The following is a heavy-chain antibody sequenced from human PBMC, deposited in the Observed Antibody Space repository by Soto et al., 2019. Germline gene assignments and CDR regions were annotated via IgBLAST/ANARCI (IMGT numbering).Heavy chain of an antibody. CDR1: GYSFTNYG. J-gene: IGHJ6*03. Sequence: QDQLVQSGAEVKKPGASVTVSCKASGYSFTNYGITWVRQAPGQGLEWMGWISGFNGNTHYAQKLQGRVTMTTDASTSTAYMELRSLRSDDTAVYYCARDRGVAPPVAGNTHYYYYMDVRGKGTTVTVSS. CDR3: ARDRGVAPPVAGNTHYYYYMDV. V-gene: IGHV1-18*01. CDR2: ISGFNGNT. D-gene: IGHD6-19*01.